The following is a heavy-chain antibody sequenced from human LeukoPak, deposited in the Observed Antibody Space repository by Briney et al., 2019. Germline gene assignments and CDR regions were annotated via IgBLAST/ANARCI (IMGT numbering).Heavy chain of an antibody. D-gene: IGHD3-10*01. J-gene: IGHJ4*02. V-gene: IGHV3-21*01. CDR3: AREEELLWFGESVFFDY. CDR1: GFTFSSYS. CDR2: IGSSSSYI. Sequence: GGSLRLSCAASGFTFSSYSMNWVRQAPGKGLEWVYSIGSSSSYIYYADSVKGRFTISRDNAKNSLYLQMNSLRAEDTAVYYCAREEELLWFGESVFFDYWGQGTLVTVSS.